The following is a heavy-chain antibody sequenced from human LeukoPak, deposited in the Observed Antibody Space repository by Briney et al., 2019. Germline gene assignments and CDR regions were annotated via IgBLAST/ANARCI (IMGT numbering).Heavy chain of an antibody. Sequence: SETLSLTCTVSGGSISSGGYYWSWIRQPPGKGLEWIGYIYHSGSTYYNPSLKSRVTISVDRSKDQFSLKLSSVTAADTAVYYCARDPYQLLSFDPWGQGTLVTVSS. CDR1: GGSISSGGYY. V-gene: IGHV4-30-2*01. CDR2: IYHSGST. J-gene: IGHJ5*02. CDR3: ARDPYQLLSFDP. D-gene: IGHD2-2*01.